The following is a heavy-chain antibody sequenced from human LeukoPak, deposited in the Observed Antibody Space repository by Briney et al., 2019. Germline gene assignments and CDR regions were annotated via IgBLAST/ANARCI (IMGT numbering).Heavy chain of an antibody. V-gene: IGHV5-51*01. Sequence: GESLKISCKGSGYSFTSYWIGWVRQMPGKGLEWMGIIYPGDSDTRYSPSFQGQVTISADKSISTVYLQWSSLKASDTAMYYCARQGDIVVVPAAMAWFDPWGQGTLVTVSS. CDR1: GYSFTSYW. CDR2: IYPGDSDT. CDR3: ARQGDIVVVPAAMAWFDP. J-gene: IGHJ5*02. D-gene: IGHD2-2*01.